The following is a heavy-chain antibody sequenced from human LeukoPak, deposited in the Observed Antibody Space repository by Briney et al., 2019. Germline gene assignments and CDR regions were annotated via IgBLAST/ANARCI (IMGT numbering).Heavy chain of an antibody. CDR2: IYYSGST. CDR3: ARDHTYSTSYYFDS. D-gene: IGHD6-13*01. Sequence: SETLSLTCTVSGGSINSFYGSWIRQSPGKGLEWIGNIYYSGSTNYNPSLQSRVPISVDTSKNQFYLKLTSVTAADTAVYYCARDHTYSTSYYFDSWGQGTPVTVSS. V-gene: IGHV4-59*01. J-gene: IGHJ4*02. CDR1: GGSINSFY.